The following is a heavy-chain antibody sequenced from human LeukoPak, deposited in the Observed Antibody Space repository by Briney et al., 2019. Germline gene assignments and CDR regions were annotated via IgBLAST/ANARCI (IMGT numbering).Heavy chain of an antibody. V-gene: IGHV3-11*01. Sequence: GGSLRLSCAASGFTFSDYYMSWIRQAPGKGLEWVSYISSSGSTIYYADSVKGRFTISRDNAKNSLYLQMNSLRVEDTAVYYCARDRHGYDPTSWRWFDPWGQGTLVTVSS. CDR2: ISSSGSTI. CDR1: GFTFSDYY. CDR3: ARDRHGYDPTSWRWFDP. D-gene: IGHD5-12*01. J-gene: IGHJ5*02.